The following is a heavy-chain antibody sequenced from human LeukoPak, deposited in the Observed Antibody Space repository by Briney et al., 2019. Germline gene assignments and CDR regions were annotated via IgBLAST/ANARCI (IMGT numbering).Heavy chain of an antibody. Sequence: GGSLRLSCAASGFTFSSYGMHWVRQAPGKGLEWVAVIWYDGSNKYYADSVKGRFTISRDNSKNTLYLQMNSLRAEDTAVYYCARDGALYGSGSYLDYWGQGTLVTVSS. CDR3: ARDGALYGSGSYLDY. CDR1: GFTFSSYG. J-gene: IGHJ4*02. CDR2: IWYDGSNK. D-gene: IGHD3-10*01. V-gene: IGHV3-33*01.